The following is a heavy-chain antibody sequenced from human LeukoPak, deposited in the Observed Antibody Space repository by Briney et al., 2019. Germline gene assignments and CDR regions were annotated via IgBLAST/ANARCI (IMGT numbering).Heavy chain of an antibody. J-gene: IGHJ1*01. CDR3: ARSGYSYGLRLSKKYFQH. D-gene: IGHD5-18*01. Sequence: ASVKVSCKASGYTFTGYYMHWVRQAPGQGIEWMGWINPNSGGTNYAQKFQGRVTMTRDTSISTAYMELSRLRSDDTAVYYCARSGYSYGLRLSKKYFQHWGQGTLVTVSS. V-gene: IGHV1-2*02. CDR1: GYTFTGYY. CDR2: INPNSGGT.